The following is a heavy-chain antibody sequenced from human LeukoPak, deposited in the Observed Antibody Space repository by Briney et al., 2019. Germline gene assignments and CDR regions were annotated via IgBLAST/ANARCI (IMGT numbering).Heavy chain of an antibody. Sequence: SETLSLTCTVSGGSISSGGYYWSWIRQPPGKGLEWIGEINHSGSTNYDPSLKSRVTISVDTSKNQFSLKLSSVTAADTAVYYCARGRIDSNYYFDYWGQGTLVTVSS. CDR2: INHSGST. J-gene: IGHJ4*02. CDR1: GGSISSGGYY. CDR3: ARGRIDSNYYFDY. D-gene: IGHD4-11*01. V-gene: IGHV4-39*07.